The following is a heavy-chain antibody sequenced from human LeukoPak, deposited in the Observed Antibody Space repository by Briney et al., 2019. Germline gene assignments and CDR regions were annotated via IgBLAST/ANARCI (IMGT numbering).Heavy chain of an antibody. CDR2: IHHSGGT. CDR3: ARLGGYYDPPGY. D-gene: IGHD3-22*01. V-gene: IGHV4-39*01. Sequence: SETLSLTCTVSGGSISSSTYYWAWIRQPPGKGLEWIATIHHSGGTYYKPSLRSGVTISVDTSRNQFSLKLSSVTVADTAVYYCARLGGYYDPPGYWGQGTLVTVSS. CDR1: GGSISSSTYY. J-gene: IGHJ4*02.